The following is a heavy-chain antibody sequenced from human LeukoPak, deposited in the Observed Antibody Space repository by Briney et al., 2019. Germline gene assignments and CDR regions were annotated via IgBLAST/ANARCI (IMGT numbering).Heavy chain of an antibody. Sequence: ASVKVSCKASGYTFTGYYMHWVRQAPGQGLEWMGWINPNSGGTNYAQKFQGRVTMTRDTSISTAYMELSRLRSEDTAVYYCARVYKHYDFWSGYYSYNWFDPWGQGTLVTVSS. CDR1: GYTFTGYY. CDR2: INPNSGGT. J-gene: IGHJ5*02. V-gene: IGHV1-2*02. D-gene: IGHD3-3*01. CDR3: ARVYKHYDFWSGYYSYNWFDP.